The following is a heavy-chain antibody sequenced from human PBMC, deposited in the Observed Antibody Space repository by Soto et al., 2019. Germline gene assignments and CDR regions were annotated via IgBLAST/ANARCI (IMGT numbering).Heavy chain of an antibody. J-gene: IGHJ4*02. D-gene: IGHD1-20*01. CDR1: GFLFENFT. CDR3: AKHLGIHNAGGLDY. V-gene: IGHV3-23*01. Sequence: EVHLLESGGGLVQPGGSLRLSCAASGFLFENFTMNWIRQAPGRGLEWISAISNGGVITLYADSVKGRFSISRDDFERILYLQIDSLTAADTAIYYCAKHLGIHNAGGLDYWGQGTVITVSS. CDR2: ISNGGVIT.